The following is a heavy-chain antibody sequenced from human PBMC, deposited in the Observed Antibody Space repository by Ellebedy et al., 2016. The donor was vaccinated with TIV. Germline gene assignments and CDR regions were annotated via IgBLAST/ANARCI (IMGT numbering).Heavy chain of an antibody. J-gene: IGHJ4*02. CDR1: GFTFSISG. CDR3: SRDGREWSRDC. D-gene: IGHD3-3*01. V-gene: IGHV3-21*06. Sequence: GESLKISXAASGFTFSISGMTWVRQRPGKGLEWVATVSRGREAYYADSFKGRFFISRDNDLNSVFLQLNNLRVEDTAVYYCSRDGREWSRDCWGQGTLVTVSS. CDR2: VSRGREA.